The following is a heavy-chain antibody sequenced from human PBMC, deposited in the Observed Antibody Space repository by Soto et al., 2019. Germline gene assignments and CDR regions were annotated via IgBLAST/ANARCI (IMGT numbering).Heavy chain of an antibody. Sequence: QVPLVESGGGVVQPGGSLRLSCAASGFTFNTFAMHWVRQAPGKGLKWVGVISYDGSMQYYADSVKGRFAISRENSKKTLYLQMNSLRADDTAVYYCAKDDGVGTTFRIDYWGQGTLVAVSP. V-gene: IGHV3-30*18. D-gene: IGHD1-26*01. CDR2: ISYDGSMQ. J-gene: IGHJ4*02. CDR1: GFTFNTFA. CDR3: AKDDGVGTTFRIDY.